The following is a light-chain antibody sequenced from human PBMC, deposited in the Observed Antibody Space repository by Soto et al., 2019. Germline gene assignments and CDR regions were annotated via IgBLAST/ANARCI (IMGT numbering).Light chain of an antibody. CDR3: QQRTNRPPLT. V-gene: IGKV3-11*01. J-gene: IGKJ5*01. CDR2: DAS. CDR1: QSVSSY. Sequence: EIVLTQSPATLSLSPGERATLSCRASQSVSSYLAWYQQKPGQAPRLLIYDASNRATGIPARFSGSGSGTDFTLTISSLVPEDFAVYYCQQRTNRPPLTFGQETRLEIK.